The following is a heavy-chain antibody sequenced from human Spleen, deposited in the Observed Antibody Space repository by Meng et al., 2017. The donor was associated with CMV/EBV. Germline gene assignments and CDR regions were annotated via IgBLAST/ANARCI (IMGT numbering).Heavy chain of an antibody. V-gene: IGHV3-30*02. CDR2: IRYDGSNK. Sequence: GESLKISCAASGFSFSSYGMQWVRQAPGKGLEWVAFIRYDGSNKYYVDSVKGRFIISRDNSKNTQYLQMNSLRAEDTAVYYCARDLGQRGGAFDYWGQGTLVTVSS. CDR1: GFSFSSYG. CDR3: ARDLGQRGGAFDY. D-gene: IGHD3-10*01. J-gene: IGHJ4*02.